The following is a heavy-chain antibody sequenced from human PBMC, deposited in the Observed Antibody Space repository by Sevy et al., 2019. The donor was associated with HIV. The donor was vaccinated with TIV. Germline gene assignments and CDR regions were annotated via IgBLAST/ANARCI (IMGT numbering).Heavy chain of an antibody. CDR1: GFTFSSFW. CDR2: IRQDGNEI. CDR3: ARRYFDL. Sequence: GGSLRLSCRGSGFTFSSFWMQWVRQAPGKGLEWVANIRQDGNEIYYVDSVKGRFTISRDNAKNALYLQMDGLRVEDTAVYYCARRYFDLWGQGTQVTVSS. V-gene: IGHV3-7*01. J-gene: IGHJ4*02.